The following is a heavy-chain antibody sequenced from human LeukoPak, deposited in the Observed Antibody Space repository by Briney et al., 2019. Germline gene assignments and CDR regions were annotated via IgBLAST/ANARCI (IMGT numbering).Heavy chain of an antibody. CDR3: ARGVDCTNGVCPPDY. D-gene: IGHD2-8*01. J-gene: IGHJ4*02. V-gene: IGHV5-51*01. CDR1: GYSFTSYW. CDR2: IYSGDSDT. Sequence: GESLNISCKGSGYSFTSYWIGWVRQMPGKGLEWMGIIYSGDSDTRYSPSFQGQVTISADKSISTAYLQWSSLKASDTAMYYCARGVDCTNGVCPPDYWGQGTLVTVSS.